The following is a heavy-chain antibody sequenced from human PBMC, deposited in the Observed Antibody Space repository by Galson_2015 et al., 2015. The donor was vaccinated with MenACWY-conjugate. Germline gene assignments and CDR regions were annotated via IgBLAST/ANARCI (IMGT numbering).Heavy chain of an antibody. CDR1: GFTFSSYG. Sequence: SLRLSCAASGFTFSSYGMSWVRQAPGKGLEWVSVISGSGDRTYYADSVKGRFTISRDNSKNTLYLQVNSLRAENTAVYYCARRWDFNYWGQGTLVTVSS. D-gene: IGHD1-26*01. V-gene: IGHV3-23*01. CDR3: ARRWDFNY. CDR2: ISGSGDRT. J-gene: IGHJ4*02.